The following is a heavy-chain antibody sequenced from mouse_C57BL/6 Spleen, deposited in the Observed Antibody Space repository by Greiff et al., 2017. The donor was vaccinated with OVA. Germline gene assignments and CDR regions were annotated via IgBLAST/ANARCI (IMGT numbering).Heavy chain of an antibody. Sequence: EVQLVESEGGLVQPGRSMKLSCTASGFTFSDYYMAWVRQVPEQGLEWVANITSDGSSTYYLDSLKSRFIFSRDNAKNIRYLQMSSLKSEDTATYYCAREEDYYGSSPFAYWGQGTLVTVSA. D-gene: IGHD1-1*01. CDR2: ITSDGSST. J-gene: IGHJ3*01. CDR3: AREEDYYGSSPFAY. CDR1: GFTFSDYY. V-gene: IGHV5-16*01.